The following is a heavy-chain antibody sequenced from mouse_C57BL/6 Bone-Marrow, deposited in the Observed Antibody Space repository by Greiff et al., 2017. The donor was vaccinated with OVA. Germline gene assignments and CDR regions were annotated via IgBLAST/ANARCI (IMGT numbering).Heavy chain of an antibody. V-gene: IGHV1-81*01. Sequence: VQVVESGAELARPGASVKLSCTASGYTFTSYGISWVKQRTGQGLEWIGEIYPRSGNTYYNEKFKGKATLTADKSSSTAYMELRSLTSEDSVVYFCARHFYYYGSSYGYFDVWGRGTAVTVTS. CDR1: GYTFTSYG. CDR2: IYPRSGNT. CDR3: ARHFYYYGSSYGYFDV. D-gene: IGHD1-1*01. J-gene: IGHJ1*03.